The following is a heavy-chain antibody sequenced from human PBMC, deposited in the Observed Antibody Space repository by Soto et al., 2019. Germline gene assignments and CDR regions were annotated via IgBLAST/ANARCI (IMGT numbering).Heavy chain of an antibody. Sequence: SETLSLTCTVSGGSISSGGYYWSWIRQHPGKGLEWIGYIYYSGSTYYNPSLKSRVTISVDTSKNQFSLKLSSVTAADTAVYYCARAKTGSYYDILTVYYYYYYGMDVWGQGTTVTVSS. J-gene: IGHJ6*02. CDR1: GGSISSGGYY. D-gene: IGHD3-9*01. V-gene: IGHV4-31*03. CDR2: IYYSGST. CDR3: ARAKTGSYYDILTVYYYYYYGMDV.